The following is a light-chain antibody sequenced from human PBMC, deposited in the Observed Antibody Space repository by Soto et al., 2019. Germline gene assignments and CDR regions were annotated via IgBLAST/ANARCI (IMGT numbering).Light chain of an antibody. Sequence: QSALPQPASVSGSPGQSITISCTGTSSDVGGLLYVSWFQQHPGKAPKLMIYAVSNRPSGISNRFSGSKSGNTASLTISGLQAEDEADYYCSSYSSSSTLVVFGGGTKLTVL. J-gene: IGLJ2*01. V-gene: IGLV2-14*01. CDR1: SSDVGGLLY. CDR2: AVS. CDR3: SSYSSSSTLVV.